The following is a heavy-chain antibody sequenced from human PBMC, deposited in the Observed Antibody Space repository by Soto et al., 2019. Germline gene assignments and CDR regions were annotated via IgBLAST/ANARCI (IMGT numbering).Heavy chain of an antibody. CDR3: ARLEGLATISYYFDV. CDR2: IYYRGNA. V-gene: IGHV4-39*01. Sequence: QLQLQESGPGLVKPSETLSLTCSVSDDSINSDKYYWGWIRQPPGKGLEWIGSIYYRGNAYYNPSLQTRVTISLDKSRSQFSLKLNSVTAADSAVYFCARLEGLATISYYFDVWGPGALVTVSS. J-gene: IGHJ4*02. D-gene: IGHD3-9*01. CDR1: DDSINSDKYY.